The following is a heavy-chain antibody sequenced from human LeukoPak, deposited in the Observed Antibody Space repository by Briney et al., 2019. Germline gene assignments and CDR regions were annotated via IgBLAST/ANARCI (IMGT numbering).Heavy chain of an antibody. D-gene: IGHD5-24*01. Sequence: SETLSLTCAVYGGSFSGYYWSWIRQPPGKGLEWIGRIYTSGSTNYNPSLKSRVTISVDTSKNQFSLKLSSVTAADTAVYYCAREPSATTYYYYYYMDVWGKGTTVTISS. J-gene: IGHJ6*03. CDR3: AREPSATTYYYYYYMDV. V-gene: IGHV4-4*08. CDR2: IYTSGST. CDR1: GGSFSGYY.